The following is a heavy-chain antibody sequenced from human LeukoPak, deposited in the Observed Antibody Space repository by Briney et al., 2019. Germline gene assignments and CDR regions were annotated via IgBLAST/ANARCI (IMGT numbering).Heavy chain of an antibody. V-gene: IGHV1-2*02. J-gene: IGHJ6*02. CDR2: INPNSGDT. Sequence: ASVKVSCKASGYTFTGYYMNWVRQAPGQGLEWMGWINPNSGDTNYAQKFQGRVTMTRDTSISTAYMELSRLRSDDTAVYYCASHAPVTPLLFTLDYYGMDVWGQGTTVTVSS. CDR3: ASHAPVTPLLFTLDYYGMDV. CDR1: GYTFTGYY. D-gene: IGHD4-11*01.